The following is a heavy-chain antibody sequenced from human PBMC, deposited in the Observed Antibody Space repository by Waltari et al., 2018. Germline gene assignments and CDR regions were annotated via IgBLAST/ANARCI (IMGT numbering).Heavy chain of an antibody. CDR1: GYSFTSYD. Sequence: QVQLVQSGAEVKKPGASVTVSCRASGYSFTSYDITWVRRAPGQGLEWMGWMNPMSGNTGYARKFQGRVSMTGDPSINTAYMELSSLTFDDTAVYYCARAVRNQLLSEYWGQGTLVAVSS. J-gene: IGHJ4*02. V-gene: IGHV1-8*01. CDR3: ARAVRNQLLSEY. D-gene: IGHD2-2*01. CDR2: MNPMSGNT.